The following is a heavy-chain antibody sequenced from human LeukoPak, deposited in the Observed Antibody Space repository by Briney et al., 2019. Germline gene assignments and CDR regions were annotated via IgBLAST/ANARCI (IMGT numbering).Heavy chain of an antibody. CDR3: ARDPYSGTYGDTYYYYMDV. Sequence: QPGGSLRLSCAAPGFTFSSYTMNWVRQAPGKGLEWVSYISSGNSNIYYADSVKGRFTISRDNAKNSLYLQMNSLRAEDTAVYYCARDPYSGTYGDTYYYYMDVWGKGTTVTIS. CDR1: GFTFSSYT. V-gene: IGHV3-48*01. CDR2: ISSGNSNI. D-gene: IGHD1-26*01. J-gene: IGHJ6*03.